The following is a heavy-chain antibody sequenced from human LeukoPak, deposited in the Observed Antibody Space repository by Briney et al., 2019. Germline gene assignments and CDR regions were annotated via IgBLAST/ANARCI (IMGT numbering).Heavy chain of an antibody. CDR3: GTEQQLGY. Sequence: GGSLRLSCAASGLTFSDAWMSWVRQAPGKGLEWVGRIKSTTDGGTTDYAAPVKGRFTISRDDSRNTLYLQVNSLKTEDTAVYYCGTEQQLGYWGQGTLVTVSS. J-gene: IGHJ4*02. CDR1: GLTFSDAW. CDR2: IKSTTDGGTT. V-gene: IGHV3-15*01. D-gene: IGHD6-13*01.